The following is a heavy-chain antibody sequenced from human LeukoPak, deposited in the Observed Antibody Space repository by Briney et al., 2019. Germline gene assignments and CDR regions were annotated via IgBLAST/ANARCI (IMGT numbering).Heavy chain of an antibody. CDR3: ARGRFLEWLLVD. CDR2: IYYSGST. D-gene: IGHD3-3*01. V-gene: IGHV4-59*01. Sequence: SETLSLTCTVSGGSISSYYWSWIRQPPGKGLEWIGYIYYSGSTNYNPSLKSRVTISVDTSKNQFSLKLSSVTAADTAVYYCARGRFLEWLLVDWGQGTWSPSPQ. CDR1: GGSISSYY. J-gene: IGHJ4*02.